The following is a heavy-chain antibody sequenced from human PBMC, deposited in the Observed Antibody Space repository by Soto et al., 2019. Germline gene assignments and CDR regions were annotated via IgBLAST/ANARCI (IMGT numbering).Heavy chain of an antibody. CDR2: INTDGSST. Sequence: EVQLVESGGGLVQPGGSLRLSCAASGFTFSRFWMHWVRQAPGKGLVWVSRINTDGSSTTYADSVKGRFPISRDNAKNTLYLQMDSLRAEDTGVYYCTRDPGAYSSTWSFYFDSWGQGTLVTVAS. CDR3: TRDPGAYSSTWSFYFDS. V-gene: IGHV3-74*01. D-gene: IGHD6-13*01. J-gene: IGHJ4*02. CDR1: GFTFSRFW.